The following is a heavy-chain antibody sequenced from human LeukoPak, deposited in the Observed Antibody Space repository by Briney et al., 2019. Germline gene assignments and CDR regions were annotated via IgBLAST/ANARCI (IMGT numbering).Heavy chain of an antibody. Sequence: GGSLRLSCVASGFMFTTYAMRWVRQAPGKGLEWVSAIGGDGGRTYYADSVKGRFTISRDNSKDTVFLQMNSLRAEDTAVYYCAKASRHGAVARPLDYWGQGTLVTVSS. V-gene: IGHV3-23*01. J-gene: IGHJ4*02. CDR3: AKASRHGAVARPLDY. CDR2: IGGDGGRT. CDR1: GFMFTTYA. D-gene: IGHD6-19*01.